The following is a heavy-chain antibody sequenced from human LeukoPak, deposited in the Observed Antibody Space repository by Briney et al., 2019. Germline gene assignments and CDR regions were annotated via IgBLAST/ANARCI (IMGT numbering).Heavy chain of an antibody. V-gene: IGHV4-59*08. J-gene: IGHJ4*02. Sequence: TSKTLSLTCTVSGGYISNFFWTWVRQPPGKGLEWIGYVYYSGDTNYNPSLKSRVTISVDTSKNQFSLKLRSVTAADTAVYYCARGTAPDTHWGQGALVTVSS. CDR2: VYYSGDT. CDR3: ARGTAPDTH. D-gene: IGHD6-13*01. CDR1: GGYISNFF.